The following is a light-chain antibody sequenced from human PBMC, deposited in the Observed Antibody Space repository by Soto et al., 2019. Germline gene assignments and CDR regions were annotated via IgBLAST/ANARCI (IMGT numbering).Light chain of an antibody. Sequence: QSALTQPPSVSGSPGQSVTISCTGTSIDVGNFDLVSWYQQPPGTAPKLLIYQVSNRPSGVPDRFSGSQSGNTASLTISGLQAEDEADYYCSSYTTNHTRVFGGGTKLTVL. J-gene: IGLJ3*02. CDR1: SIDVGNFDL. V-gene: IGLV2-18*02. CDR2: QVS. CDR3: SSYTTNHTRV.